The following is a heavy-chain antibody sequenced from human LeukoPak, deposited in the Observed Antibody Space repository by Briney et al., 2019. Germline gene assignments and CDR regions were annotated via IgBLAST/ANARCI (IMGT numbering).Heavy chain of an antibody. D-gene: IGHD3-10*01. J-gene: IGHJ3*02. Sequence: PSETLSLTCTVSGGSISSGGYYWSWIRQHPGKGLEWIVYIYYSGSTYYNPSLKSRVTISVDTSKNQFSLKLSSVTAADTAVYYCARYPLPYGSGSDHDAFDIWGQGTMVTVSS. CDR1: GGSISSGGYY. V-gene: IGHV4-31*03. CDR2: IYYSGST. CDR3: ARYPLPYGSGSDHDAFDI.